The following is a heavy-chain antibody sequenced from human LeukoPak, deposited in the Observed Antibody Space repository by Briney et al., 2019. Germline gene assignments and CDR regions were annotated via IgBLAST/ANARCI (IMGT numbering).Heavy chain of an antibody. Sequence: GGSLRLSCVASGFPFSSYWMTWVRQAPGKGLEWVANIKQDGSKKSYVDSVKGQFTISRDNAKNSLYLQMNSLRAEDTAIYYCTRVGYIDEGIDYWGQGTLVTVSS. CDR1: GFPFSSYW. CDR3: TRVGYIDEGIDY. CDR2: IKQDGSKK. J-gene: IGHJ4*02. V-gene: IGHV3-7*04. D-gene: IGHD5-24*01.